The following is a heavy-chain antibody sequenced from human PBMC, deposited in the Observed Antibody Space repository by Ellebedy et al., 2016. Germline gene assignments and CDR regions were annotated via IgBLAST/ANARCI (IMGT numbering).Heavy chain of an antibody. J-gene: IGHJ4*02. CDR2: INPSGGST. Sequence: ASVKVSCXASGYTFTSYYMHWVRQAPGQGLEWMGIINPSGGSTSYAQKFQGRVTMTRDTSTSTVYMELSSLRSEDTAVYYCARVLGGVPAANGVFDYWGQGTLVTVSS. CDR1: GYTFTSYY. V-gene: IGHV1-46*01. CDR3: ARVLGGVPAANGVFDY. D-gene: IGHD2-2*01.